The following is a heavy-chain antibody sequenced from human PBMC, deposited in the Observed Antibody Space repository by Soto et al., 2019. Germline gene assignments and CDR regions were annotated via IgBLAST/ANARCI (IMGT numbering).Heavy chain of an antibody. CDR1: GFSFSNYA. D-gene: IGHD1-26*01. CDR3: ARDPSRGSYWARYIDL. CDR2: ISLSSSNI. J-gene: IGHJ2*01. Sequence: EVQLVESGGGLVQPGGSLRLSCVGSGFSFSNYAMDWVRQAPGKGLEWVSYISLSSSNIHYADSVQGRFIISRDNAKNSMYLQMNSLRAEDTAVYYCARDPSRGSYWARYIDLWGRGTLVTVSS. V-gene: IGHV3-48*01.